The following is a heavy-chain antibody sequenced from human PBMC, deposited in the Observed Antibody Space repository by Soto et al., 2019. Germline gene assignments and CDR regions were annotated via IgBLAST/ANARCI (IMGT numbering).Heavy chain of an antibody. CDR3: ARRGYDFWSGLDV. D-gene: IGHD3-3*01. CDR1: GYSFSSFW. Sequence: PGESLKISCEGSGYSFSSFWISWVRQMPGKGLEWVGRIDPSDSYINYSPSFQGHVTISTDKSMSTAYLQWGTLKASDTAMYYCARRGYDFWSGLDVWGQGTTVTVSS. V-gene: IGHV5-10-1*01. CDR2: IDPSDSYI. J-gene: IGHJ6*02.